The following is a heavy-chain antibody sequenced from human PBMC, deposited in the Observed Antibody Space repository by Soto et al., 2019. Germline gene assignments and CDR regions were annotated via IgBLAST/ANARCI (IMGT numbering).Heavy chain of an antibody. CDR1: GYTFTSYA. CDR2: INAGNGNT. Sequence: GASVKVSCKASGYTFTSYAMHWVRQAPXQRLEWMGWINAGNGNTKYSQKFQGRVTITRDTSASTAYMELSSLRSEDTAVYYCARGLPWYYYGSGTQNPYYYYGMDVWGQGTTVTVSS. D-gene: IGHD3-10*01. CDR3: ARGLPWYYYGSGTQNPYYYYGMDV. V-gene: IGHV1-3*01. J-gene: IGHJ6*02.